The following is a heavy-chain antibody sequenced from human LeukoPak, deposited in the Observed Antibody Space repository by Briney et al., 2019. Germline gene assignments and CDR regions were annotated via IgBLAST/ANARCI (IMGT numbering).Heavy chain of an antibody. D-gene: IGHD3-3*01. CDR3: ARDGRDYWSLMDH. Sequence: GASVKVSCRASGYTFTSYGISWVRQAPGQGLEWMGWISASSGNIKYIQKLQGRVTVTTDTSTSTAYMELRSLRSDDTAVYYCARDGRDYWSLMDHWGQGTPVTVSS. CDR2: ISASSGNI. V-gene: IGHV1-18*01. J-gene: IGHJ4*02. CDR1: GYTFTSYG.